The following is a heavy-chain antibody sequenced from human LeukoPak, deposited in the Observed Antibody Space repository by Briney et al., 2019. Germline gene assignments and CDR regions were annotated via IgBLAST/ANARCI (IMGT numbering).Heavy chain of an antibody. D-gene: IGHD3-22*01. CDR1: GGSISSGGYY. V-gene: IGHV4-31*03. CDR3: ARGVRYDSSGYSDY. CDR2: IYYSGST. J-gene: IGHJ4*02. Sequence: SETLSLTCTVSGGSISSGGYYWSWIRQHPGKGLEWIGYIYYSGSTYYNPSLKSRVTISVDTSKNQFSLKLSSVTAADTAVYYCARGVRYDSSGYSDYWGQGTLVTVSS.